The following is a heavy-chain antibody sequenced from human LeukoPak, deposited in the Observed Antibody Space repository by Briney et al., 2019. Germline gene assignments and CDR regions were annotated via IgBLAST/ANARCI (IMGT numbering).Heavy chain of an antibody. CDR1: GGSISSYY. J-gene: IGHJ5*02. CDR3: ARVRTTGWFDP. V-gene: IGHV4-4*07. CDR2: IYTSGST. D-gene: IGHD4-17*01. Sequence: SETLSLTXTVSGGSISSYYWSWIRQPAGKGLEWIGRIYTSGSTNCNPSLKSRVTMSVDTSKNQFSLKLSSVTAADTAVYYCARVRTTGWFDPWGQGTLVTVSS.